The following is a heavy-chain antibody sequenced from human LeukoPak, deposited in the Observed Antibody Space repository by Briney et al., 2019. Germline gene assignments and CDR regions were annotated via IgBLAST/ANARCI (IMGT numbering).Heavy chain of an antibody. CDR3: ARLPVTYSNYEVA. D-gene: IGHD4-11*01. CDR2: IYSGGST. CDR1: GFTVSSNY. V-gene: IGHV3-66*01. J-gene: IGHJ5*02. Sequence: PGGSLRLSCAASGFTVSSNYMSWVRQAPGKGLEWVSVIYSGGSTYYADSVKDRFTISRDNSKNTLYLQMNSLRAEDTAVYYCARLPVTYSNYEVAWGQGTLVTVSS.